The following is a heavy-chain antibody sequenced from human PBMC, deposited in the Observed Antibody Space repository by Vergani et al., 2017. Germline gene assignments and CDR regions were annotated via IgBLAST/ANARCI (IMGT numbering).Heavy chain of an antibody. CDR2: IYPNGNG. J-gene: IGHJ5*02. CDR3: ARGHCGVNCPKYNWLAP. Sequence: QVQLQESGPGLVKPSDTLSLTCTVSGGSMSDFYWTWIRQPAGRGLEWIGRIYPNGNGNYNESLRSRLTMSIDTSRSRFSLSLSSVTAADTAVYYCARGHCGVNCPKYNWLAPWGRGILVTVSS. CDR1: GGSMSDFY. D-gene: IGHD2-21*01. V-gene: IGHV4-4*07.